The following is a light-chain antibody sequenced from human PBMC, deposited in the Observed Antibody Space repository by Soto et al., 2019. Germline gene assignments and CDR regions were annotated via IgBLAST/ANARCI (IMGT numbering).Light chain of an antibody. CDR2: DVS. Sequence: QSALTQPASVYGSPGQSITISCTGSSSDIGDYNYVSWYKQHPGKAPKLMIYDVSNRPSGVSNRFSGSKSGNTASLTISGLQAEDEADYYCSSYTSNNFVIFGGGTKLTVL. J-gene: IGLJ2*01. CDR3: SSYTSNNFVI. V-gene: IGLV2-14*03. CDR1: SSDIGDYNY.